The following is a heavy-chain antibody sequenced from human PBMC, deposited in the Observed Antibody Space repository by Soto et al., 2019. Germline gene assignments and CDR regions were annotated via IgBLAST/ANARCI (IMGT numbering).Heavy chain of an antibody. J-gene: IGHJ6*02. V-gene: IGHV3-21*01. Sequence: EVQLVESGGGLVKPGGSLKLSCEASGFTFSSHSMNWVRQAPGKGLEWVSSISSSSSYIYYADSVKGRFTISRDNAKNSLYLQMNSLRAEDTAVYYCAREMRYCSGGSCYSAGMDVWGQGTTVTVSS. CDR2: ISSSSSYI. CDR3: AREMRYCSGGSCYSAGMDV. CDR1: GFTFSSHS. D-gene: IGHD2-15*01.